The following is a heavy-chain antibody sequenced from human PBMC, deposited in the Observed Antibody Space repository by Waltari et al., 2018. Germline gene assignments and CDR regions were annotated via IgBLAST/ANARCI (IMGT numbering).Heavy chain of an antibody. CDR1: GGSFSGYY. CDR3: ARAGADYYDSSGYYDGYYYYYGMDV. D-gene: IGHD3-22*01. V-gene: IGHV4-34*01. CDR2: INHSGST. Sequence: QVQLQQWGAGLLKPSETLSLTCAVYGGSFSGYYWSWIRQPPGKGLEWIGEINHSGSTNYNPSLKSRVTISVDTSKNQFSLKLSSVTAADTAVYYCARAGADYYDSSGYYDGYYYYYGMDVWGQGTTVTVSS. J-gene: IGHJ6*02.